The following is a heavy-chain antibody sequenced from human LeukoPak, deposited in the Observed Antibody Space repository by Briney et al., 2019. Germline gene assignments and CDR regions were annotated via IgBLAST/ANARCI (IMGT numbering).Heavy chain of an antibody. CDR3: ARDWSPGYYYFDY. CDR1: GFTLSSYS. Sequence: PGGSLRLSCAASGFTLSSYSMNWVRQAPGKGLEWVSSISSSSSYIYYADSVKGRFTISRDNAKNSLYLQMSSLRAEDTAVYYCARDWSPGYYYFDYWGQGTLVTVSS. V-gene: IGHV3-21*01. CDR2: ISSSSSYI. J-gene: IGHJ4*02. D-gene: IGHD1-26*01.